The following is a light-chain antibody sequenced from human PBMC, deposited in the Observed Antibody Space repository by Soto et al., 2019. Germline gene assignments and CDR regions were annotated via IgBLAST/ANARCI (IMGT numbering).Light chain of an antibody. J-gene: IGKJ1*01. Sequence: EIVMTQSPVTLSVSPGERATLSCRASQSVSTNLAWYQQKPGQAPRVLIYGASTRATNIPARFSGSGSGTDFTFTISSLQSEAFALYYCQHYNNWPTFGQGTKVEMK. CDR1: QSVSTN. CDR3: QHYNNWPT. V-gene: IGKV3-15*01. CDR2: GAS.